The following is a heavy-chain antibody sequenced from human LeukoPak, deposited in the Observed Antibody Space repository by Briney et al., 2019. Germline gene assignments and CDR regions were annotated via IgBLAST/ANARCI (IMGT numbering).Heavy chain of an antibody. CDR1: GFTFSSYA. D-gene: IGHD2-15*01. CDR3: AKNGGSQCYSHLDS. CDR2: IIDSGEST. J-gene: IGHJ4*02. Sequence: GGSLRLSCAASGFTFSSYAMSWVRQAPGKGLEWVSGIIDSGESTYYANFAKGRFTISRDNSNNTLYLQMNSLRAEDTAVYYCAKNGGSQCYSHLDSWGQGTLVTVSS. V-gene: IGHV3-23*01.